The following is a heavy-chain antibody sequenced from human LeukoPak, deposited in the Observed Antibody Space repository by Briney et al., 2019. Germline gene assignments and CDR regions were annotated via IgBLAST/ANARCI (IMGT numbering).Heavy chain of an antibody. Sequence: GGSLRLSCAASGFTFSRYTMHWARQAPGKGLEYVSGISSKGGSTYYASSVKGRFTISRDNSKNTLYLQMGSLSAEDMAVYYCAREDYGTGKFDYWGQGTLVIVSS. CDR1: GFTFSRYT. CDR2: ISSKGGST. V-gene: IGHV3-64*01. J-gene: IGHJ4*02. CDR3: AREDYGTGKFDY. D-gene: IGHD4-17*01.